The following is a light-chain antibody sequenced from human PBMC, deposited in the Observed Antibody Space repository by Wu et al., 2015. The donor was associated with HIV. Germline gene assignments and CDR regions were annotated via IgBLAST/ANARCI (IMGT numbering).Light chain of an antibody. V-gene: IGKV3-15*01. CDR1: RSVSSA. J-gene: IGKJ2*04. CDR2: AAS. CDR3: QQYNNWPRS. Sequence: EIVLTQSPAALSISPGERATLSCRASRSVSSAVAWYQQKPGQAPRLLIYAASTRASGVPARFSGSGSETEFTLTLSSLQSEDFAVYYCQQYNNWPRSFGQGTKLEI.